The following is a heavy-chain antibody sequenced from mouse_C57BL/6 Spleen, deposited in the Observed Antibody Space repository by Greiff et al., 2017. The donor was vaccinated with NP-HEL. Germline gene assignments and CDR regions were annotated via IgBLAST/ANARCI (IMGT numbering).Heavy chain of an antibody. CDR1: GFTFSSYA. J-gene: IGHJ2*01. CDR3: AREGIYYGNFVYFDY. CDR2: ISDGGSYT. Sequence: EVHLVESGGGLVKPGGSLKLSCAASGFTFSSYAMSWVRQTPEKRLEWVATISDGGSYTYYPDNVKGRFTISRDNAKNNLYLQMSHLKSEDTAMYYCAREGIYYGNFVYFDYWGQGTTLTVSS. D-gene: IGHD2-1*01. V-gene: IGHV5-4*01.